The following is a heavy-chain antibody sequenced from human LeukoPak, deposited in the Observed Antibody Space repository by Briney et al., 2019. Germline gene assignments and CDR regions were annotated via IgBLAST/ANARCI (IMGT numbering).Heavy chain of an antibody. D-gene: IGHD3-22*01. J-gene: IGHJ4*02. V-gene: IGHV3-30*04. CDR1: GFTFSNYS. CDR2: IAYDGDNK. Sequence: GGSLRLSCAASGFTFSNYSMHWVRQTPGKGLEWVTLIAYDGDNKYYADSVKGRFTISRDNSKNTLFLQMNSLRAEDTAVYYCARGGQYDTSGYYPIDYWGQGTLVTVSS. CDR3: ARGGQYDTSGYYPIDY.